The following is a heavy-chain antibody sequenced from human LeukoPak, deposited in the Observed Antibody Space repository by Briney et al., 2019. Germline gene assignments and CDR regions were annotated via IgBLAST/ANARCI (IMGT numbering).Heavy chain of an antibody. Sequence: SQTLSLTCTVSGGSISSGGYYWSWIRQHPGKGLEWIGYIYYSGSTYYNPSLKSRVTISVDTSKNQFSLKLSSVTAADTAVYYCARGIAAAGRWIGYYYYVDVWGKGTTVTVSS. CDR1: GGSISSGGYY. CDR2: IYYSGST. V-gene: IGHV4-31*03. D-gene: IGHD6-13*01. J-gene: IGHJ6*03. CDR3: ARGIAAAGRWIGYYYYVDV.